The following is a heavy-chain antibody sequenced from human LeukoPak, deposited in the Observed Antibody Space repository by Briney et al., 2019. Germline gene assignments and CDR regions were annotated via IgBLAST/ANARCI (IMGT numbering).Heavy chain of an antibody. V-gene: IGHV4-4*07. J-gene: IGHJ4*02. CDR2: IYTSGST. D-gene: IGHD6-19*01. Sequence: SETLSLTCTVSGGSISSYYWSWIRQPAGKGLEWIGRIYTSGSTNYNPSLKSRVTMSVDTSKNQFSLKLSSVTAADTAVYYCARGAYSSGWYIWGWHFDFWGQGTLVTVSA. CDR1: GGSISSYY. CDR3: ARGAYSSGWYIWGWHFDF.